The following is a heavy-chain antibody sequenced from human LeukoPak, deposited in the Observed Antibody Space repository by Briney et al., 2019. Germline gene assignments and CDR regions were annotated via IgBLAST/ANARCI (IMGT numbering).Heavy chain of an antibody. CDR3: AKPNSIISTGLYYFDY. V-gene: IGHV3-30*02. CDR2: IRYDGSNE. D-gene: IGHD1-1*01. J-gene: IGHJ4*02. CDR1: GFTFSSYA. Sequence: TGGSLRLSCAASGFTFSSYAMSWVRLPPGKGLEWVAFIRYDGSNEYYADSVKGRFTISRDNSKNTLYLQMNSLRAEDTAVYYCAKPNSIISTGLYYFDYWGQGTLVTVSS.